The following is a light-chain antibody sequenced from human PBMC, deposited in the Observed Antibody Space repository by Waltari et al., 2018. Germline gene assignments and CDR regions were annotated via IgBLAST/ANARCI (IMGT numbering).Light chain of an antibody. J-gene: IGKJ1*01. V-gene: IGKV1-39*01. Sequence: DIQMTQSPSSLSASVGDRVTITCRASQSNYSSLNWYQQKPGKAPKLMIFSPTSLQSGVPSRFSGSGSGTDFTLTISSLQTEDFATYCCQQSYNSPRTFGQGTKVKIK. CDR2: SPT. CDR1: QSNYSS. CDR3: QQSYNSPRT.